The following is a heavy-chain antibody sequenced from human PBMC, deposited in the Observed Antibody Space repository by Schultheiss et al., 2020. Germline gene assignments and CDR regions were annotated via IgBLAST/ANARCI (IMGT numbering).Heavy chain of an antibody. CDR2: ISGSDGST. Sequence: GGSLRLSCAASGFTFSSNAMSWVRQAPGKGLEWVSAISGSDGSTYYADSVKGRFTISRDNSKNTLYLQMNSLRAEDTAVYYCARVHNWNYFDYWDQGTLVTVSS. D-gene: IGHD1-20*01. J-gene: IGHJ4*02. CDR1: GFTFSSNA. CDR3: ARVHNWNYFDY. V-gene: IGHV3-23*01.